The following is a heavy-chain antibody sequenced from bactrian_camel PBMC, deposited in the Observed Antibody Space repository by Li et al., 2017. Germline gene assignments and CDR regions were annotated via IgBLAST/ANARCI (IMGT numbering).Heavy chain of an antibody. J-gene: IGHJ4*01. V-gene: IGHV3S31*01. D-gene: IGHD1*01. CDR2: INSSGRTT. CDR1: GFVFSDYT. Sequence: VQLVESGGGLVQPGGSLRLSCAGSGFVFSDYTMSWVRQAPGQGLEWISDINSSGRTTHYADSVKGRFTISRDNAKNTLYLQMASLKPEDSAEYYCVPVALEERDGLVSCARWSQGTQVTVS.